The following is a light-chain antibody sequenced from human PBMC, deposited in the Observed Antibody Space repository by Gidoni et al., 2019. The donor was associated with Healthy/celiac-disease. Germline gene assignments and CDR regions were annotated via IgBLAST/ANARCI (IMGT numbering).Light chain of an antibody. V-gene: IGLV2-14*01. CDR1: SSDVGGYNY. CDR2: EVS. Sequence: QSALTQPASVSGSPGQSITISCTGTSSDVGGYNYVSWYQQHPGKAPKLMIYEVSNRPSGVSNRSSEELQANEADYYCSSYTSSSTLHVVFGGGTKLTVL. CDR3: SSYTSSSTLHVV. J-gene: IGLJ2*01.